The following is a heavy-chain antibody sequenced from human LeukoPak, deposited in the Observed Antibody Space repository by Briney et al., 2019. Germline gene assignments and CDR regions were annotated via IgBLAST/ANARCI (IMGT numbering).Heavy chain of an antibody. Sequence: GESLKISCKGSGSSFTSYWIGWVRQMPGKGLEWMGIIYPGDSDTRYSPSFQGQVTISADKSISTAYLQWSSLKASDTAMYYCARHALNPFEVANYGMDVWGQGTTVTVSS. V-gene: IGHV5-51*01. D-gene: IGHD5-12*01. CDR2: IYPGDSDT. CDR1: GSSFTSYW. CDR3: ARHALNPFEVANYGMDV. J-gene: IGHJ6*02.